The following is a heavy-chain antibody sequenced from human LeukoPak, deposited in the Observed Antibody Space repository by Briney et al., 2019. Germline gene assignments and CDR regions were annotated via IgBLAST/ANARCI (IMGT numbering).Heavy chain of an antibody. Sequence: GGSLRLSCAASGFTFSSYAMSCVRQAPGKGLEWVSAISGSGGSTYYADSVKGRFTISRDNSKNTLYLQISSVRAEDTAVYYCAKDVDIVVPAANYFVYWGQGTLVTVSS. J-gene: IGHJ4*02. CDR3: AKDVDIVVPAANYFVY. CDR2: ISGSGGST. CDR1: GFTFSSYA. V-gene: IGHV3-23*01. D-gene: IGHD2-2*01.